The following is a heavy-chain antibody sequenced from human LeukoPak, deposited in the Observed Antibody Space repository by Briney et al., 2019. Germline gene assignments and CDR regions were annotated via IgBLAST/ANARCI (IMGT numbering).Heavy chain of an antibody. Sequence: SETLSLTCAVYGGSFSGYYWSWIRQPPGKGLEWIGEINHSGSTNYNPSLKSRVTISVDTSKNQFSLKLSSVTAADTAVCYCARGRVYDSSGYGGGSFDYWGQGTLVTVSS. D-gene: IGHD3-22*01. CDR1: GGSFSGYY. CDR3: ARGRVYDSSGYGGGSFDY. J-gene: IGHJ4*02. V-gene: IGHV4-34*01. CDR2: INHSGST.